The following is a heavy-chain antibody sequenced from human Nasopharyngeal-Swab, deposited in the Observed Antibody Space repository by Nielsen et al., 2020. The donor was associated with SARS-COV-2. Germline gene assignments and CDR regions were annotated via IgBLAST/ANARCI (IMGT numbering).Heavy chain of an antibody. V-gene: IGHV3-74*01. CDR2: INSDGSST. D-gene: IGHD4-11*01. J-gene: IGHJ4*02. CDR3: ASSPTVTEVP. CDR1: GFTFSSNW. Sequence: GGALEISCAASGFTFSSNWLHWVRQAPGKWLVWVSRINSDGSSTNYADSVKGRFTISRDNAKNTLYLQMNSLRAEDTAVYYCASSPTVTEVPRGQGTLVTVSS.